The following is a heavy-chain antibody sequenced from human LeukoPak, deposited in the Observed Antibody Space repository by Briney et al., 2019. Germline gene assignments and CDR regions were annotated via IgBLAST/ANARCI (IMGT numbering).Heavy chain of an antibody. D-gene: IGHD6-19*01. CDR1: GFTFSSYE. J-gene: IGHJ4*02. V-gene: IGHV3-48*03. CDR3: AREMLAAVAAQF. Sequence: GGSLRLSCAASGFTFSSYEMNWVRQAPGKGLEWVSYISSSGSTIYYADSVKGRFTISRDNAKNSLYLQMNSLRAEDTAVYYCAREMLAAVAAQFWGQGTLVTVS. CDR2: ISSSGSTI.